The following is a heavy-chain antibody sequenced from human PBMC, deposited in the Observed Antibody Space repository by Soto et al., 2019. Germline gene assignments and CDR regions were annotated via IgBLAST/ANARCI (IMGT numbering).Heavy chain of an antibody. Sequence: QAQLVQSGAEVKKPGASVKVSCKASGYTFYSHSISWVRQAPGQGLEWMGRINGDYGNTQYEQKFRGRVTMTTDTSTTTVYMELTNLRSDDTAVYYCARCIQGDYYYGMDVWGQGTTVTVSS. V-gene: IGHV1-18*01. J-gene: IGHJ6*02. CDR1: GYTFYSHS. CDR2: INGDYGNT. D-gene: IGHD5-18*01. CDR3: ARCIQGDYYYGMDV.